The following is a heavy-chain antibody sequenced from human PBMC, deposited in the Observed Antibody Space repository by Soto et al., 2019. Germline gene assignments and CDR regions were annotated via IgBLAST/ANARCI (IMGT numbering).Heavy chain of an antibody. CDR3: AMGFCSSARRVTYAYMDV. Sequence: EVQLVESGGGLVQPGRSLRLSGAASGFSFDEYAMHWVRQAPGQGLEWVSGISWNSGTMGYGDSVRGRFTISRDNAKNSLYLQMNSLRAGDAVLYYCAMGFCSSARRVTYAYMDVWGKGTIVTVSS. CDR1: GFSFDEYA. V-gene: IGHV3-9*01. CDR2: ISWNSGTM. J-gene: IGHJ6*03. D-gene: IGHD2-2*01.